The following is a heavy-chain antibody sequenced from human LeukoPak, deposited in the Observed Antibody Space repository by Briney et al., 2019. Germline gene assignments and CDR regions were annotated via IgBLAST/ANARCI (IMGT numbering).Heavy chain of an antibody. Sequence: PGGSLRLSCAASGFTFSSYGMHWVRQAPGKGLEWVAVISYDGSNKYYADSVKGRFTISRDNSKNTLYLQMNSLRAEDTAVYYCARPGAYSSFDYWGQGTLVTVSS. J-gene: IGHJ4*02. D-gene: IGHD6-19*01. CDR2: ISYDGSNK. V-gene: IGHV3-30*03. CDR3: ARPGAYSSFDY. CDR1: GFTFSSYG.